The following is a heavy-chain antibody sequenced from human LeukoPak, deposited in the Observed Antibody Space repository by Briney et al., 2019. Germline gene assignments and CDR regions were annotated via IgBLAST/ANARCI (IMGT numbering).Heavy chain of an antibody. CDR1: GYTFSGYY. D-gene: IGHD1-26*01. Sequence: ASVKVSCKTSGYTFSGYYMHWVRQAPGQGLEWMGWINPKSGATNYAQKFQGRVTMTRDTSISTAYMELRSLRSDDTAVYYCARDPSYDYYYYYMDVWGKGTTVTVSS. J-gene: IGHJ6*03. CDR3: ARDPSYDYYYYYMDV. CDR2: INPKSGAT. V-gene: IGHV1-2*02.